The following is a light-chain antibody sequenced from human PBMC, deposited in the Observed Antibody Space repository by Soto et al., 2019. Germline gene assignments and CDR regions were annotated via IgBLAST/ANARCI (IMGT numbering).Light chain of an antibody. CDR3: QQYAGSPKT. J-gene: IGKJ2*01. V-gene: IGKV3-20*01. CDR2: GTS. CDR1: QYLSTSY. Sequence: EIVLTQSPAALSLSLGERATLSCRASQYLSTSYLAWYQQKPGQAPRLLIYGTSRRATGIPDRFSGSGSGTXXXLXXXRLXPEXFXXYXCQQYAGSPKTFGLGTKLEIK.